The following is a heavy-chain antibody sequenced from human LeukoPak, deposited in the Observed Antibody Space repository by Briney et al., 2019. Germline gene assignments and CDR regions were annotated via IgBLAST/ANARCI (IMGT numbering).Heavy chain of an antibody. CDR3: ARSTWLLDK. V-gene: IGHV4-59*01. CDR1: GGSISPYY. Sequence: SSETLSLTCTVSGGSISPYYWSWIRQPPGKGLEWIGYIYYSGSTNYNPSLKSRVTISLDTSKNQFSLKLSSVTAADTAVYYCARSTWLLDKWGQGTLVTVSS. CDR2: IYYSGST. J-gene: IGHJ4*02. D-gene: IGHD3-22*01.